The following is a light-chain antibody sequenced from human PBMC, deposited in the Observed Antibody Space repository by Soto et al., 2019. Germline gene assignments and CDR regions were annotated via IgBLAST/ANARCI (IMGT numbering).Light chain of an antibody. CDR2: EVS. CDR3: NSRTSSGSSV. Sequence: QSVLAQPASVSGSPGQSITISCTGTNSDVGGYNYVSWYQQHPGKAPKLMIYEVSKRPSGVSNRFSGSKSGNTASLTISGXQADDEAEYYCNSRTSSGSSVFGGGTKVTVL. V-gene: IGLV2-14*01. CDR1: NSDVGGYNY. J-gene: IGLJ2*01.